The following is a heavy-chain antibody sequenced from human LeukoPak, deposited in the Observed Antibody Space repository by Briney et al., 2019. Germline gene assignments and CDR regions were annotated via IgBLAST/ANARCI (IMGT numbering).Heavy chain of an antibody. Sequence: PGGSLRLSCAASGFTFTDYAMHWVRQAPGKGLEWVALISHDGNNKYYADPVKGRFTTSRDDSKNMLYLQMNSLRAEDTALYYCGKDPLLRVTLPLWGQGTLVTVSS. J-gene: IGHJ4*02. CDR3: GKDPLLRVTLPL. V-gene: IGHV3-30*18. CDR2: ISHDGNNK. D-gene: IGHD2-21*02. CDR1: GFTFTDYA.